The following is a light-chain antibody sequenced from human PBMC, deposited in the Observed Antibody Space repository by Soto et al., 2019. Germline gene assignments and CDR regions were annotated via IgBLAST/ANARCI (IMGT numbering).Light chain of an antibody. CDR3: QQYKSYSRT. CDR2: EAP. J-gene: IGKJ1*01. Sequence: DIQMTQSPSTLSASVGDRVTITCRASQSISSWLAWYQQNPGKAPKLLIYEAPSLESGVPSRFSGSGSGTEFTLTISSLQPDDFATYYCQQYKSYSRTFGQGTKVEIK. V-gene: IGKV1-5*03. CDR1: QSISSW.